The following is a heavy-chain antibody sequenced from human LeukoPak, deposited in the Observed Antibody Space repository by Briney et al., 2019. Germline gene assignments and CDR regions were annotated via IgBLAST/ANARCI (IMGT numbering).Heavy chain of an antibody. V-gene: IGHV4-34*01. CDR1: GGSFSFYY. J-gene: IGHJ5*02. CDR3: ARAGRTYCTNGVCPGWFDP. Sequence: PSETLSLTCAVDGGSFSFYYWSWIRQPPGKGLEWIGEIYHSGSTNYNPSLKSRVTMSGDTSKKEFSLKLRSVTAADTAVYYCARAGRTYCTNGVCPGWFDPWGQGTLVIVSS. CDR2: IYHSGST. D-gene: IGHD2-8*01.